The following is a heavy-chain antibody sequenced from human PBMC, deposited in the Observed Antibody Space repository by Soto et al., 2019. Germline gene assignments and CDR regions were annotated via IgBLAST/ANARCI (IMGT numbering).Heavy chain of an antibody. CDR2: INHSEST. V-gene: IGHV4-34*01. J-gene: IGHJ4*02. Sequence: SETLSLTCAVYGGSISGNYCSWICKRQAKGKERNGEINHSESTNYNPSLKSRVNISVDTSKNQFSLKLSSVTAADTALFYCARGVYDYIGGSYLIPCDYWGQGTLVTVSS. CDR3: ARGVYDYIGGSYLIPCDY. D-gene: IGHD3-16*01. CDR1: GGSISGNY.